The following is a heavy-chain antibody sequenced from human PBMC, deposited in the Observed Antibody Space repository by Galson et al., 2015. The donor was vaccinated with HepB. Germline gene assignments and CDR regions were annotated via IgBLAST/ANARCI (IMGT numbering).Heavy chain of an antibody. V-gene: IGHV3-23*01. CDR2: ISGSGGRT. J-gene: IGHJ4*02. D-gene: IGHD3-22*01. Sequence: SLRLSCAASGFTFSTYAMNWVRQAPGKGLEWVSFISGSGGRTFYADSVKGRFTISRDSSVNTLYLQMNSLRAGDTAVYYCAKDPAPYYDSSGLAFDYWGQGTLVTVSS. CDR1: GFTFSTYA. CDR3: AKDPAPYYDSSGLAFDY.